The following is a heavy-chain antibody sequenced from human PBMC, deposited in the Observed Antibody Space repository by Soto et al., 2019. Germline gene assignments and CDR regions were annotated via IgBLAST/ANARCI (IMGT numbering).Heavy chain of an antibody. CDR1: GFTFSSYS. CDR2: ISSSSSYI. CDR3: ARVQMFGDLPPNWFDP. V-gene: IGHV3-21*01. Sequence: EVQLVESGGGLVKPGGSLRLSCAASGFTFSSYSMNWVRQAPGKGLEWVSSISSSSSYIYYADSVKGRFTISRDNAKNSLYLQMNSLRAEDTAVYYCARVQMFGDLPPNWFDPWGQGTLVTVSS. J-gene: IGHJ5*02. D-gene: IGHD3-10*02.